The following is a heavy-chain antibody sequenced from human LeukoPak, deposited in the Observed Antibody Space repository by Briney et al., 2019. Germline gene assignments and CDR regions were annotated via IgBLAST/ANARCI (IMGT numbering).Heavy chain of an antibody. CDR2: IYYSGST. J-gene: IGHJ3*02. CDR3: ARLRLRYDSNGYSTSYEAVDI. CDR1: GGSISSYY. V-gene: IGHV4-59*01. D-gene: IGHD3-22*01. Sequence: SETLSFTCTVSGGSISSYYWSWIRQPPGKGLEWIGYIYYSGSTNYNPSLKSRVTISVDTSKNQFSLKLSSVTAADTAVYYCARLRLRYDSNGYSTSYEAVDIWGQGTVVTVSS.